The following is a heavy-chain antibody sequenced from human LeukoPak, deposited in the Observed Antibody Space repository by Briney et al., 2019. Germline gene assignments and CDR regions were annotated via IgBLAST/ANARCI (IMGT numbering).Heavy chain of an antibody. Sequence: GRALRLSCAASGYTFSSYWMHWVRQAPGKGLVWVSRVSPDGSSTIYADSVKGRFTISRDNAKNTLYLEMNSLRVEDTAGYYCARGVQSSYSVVVRMDVWGKGTTVTVSS. CDR3: ARGVQSSYSVVVRMDV. CDR1: GYTFSSYW. J-gene: IGHJ6*04. CDR2: VSPDGSST. V-gene: IGHV3-74*01. D-gene: IGHD2-2*01.